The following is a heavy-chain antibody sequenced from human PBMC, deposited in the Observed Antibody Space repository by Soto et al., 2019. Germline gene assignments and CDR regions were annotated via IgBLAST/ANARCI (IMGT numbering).Heavy chain of an antibody. J-gene: IGHJ4*02. CDR1: GGTFSSYA. V-gene: IGHV1-69*13. D-gene: IGHD1-26*01. CDR2: IIPIFGTA. Sequence: SVKVSCKASGGTFSSYAISWVRQAPGQGLEWMGGIIPIFGTANYAQKFQGRVTITADESTSTAYMELSSLRSEDTAVYYCARDRGIVGARYFDYWGQGTLVTVS. CDR3: ARDRGIVGARYFDY.